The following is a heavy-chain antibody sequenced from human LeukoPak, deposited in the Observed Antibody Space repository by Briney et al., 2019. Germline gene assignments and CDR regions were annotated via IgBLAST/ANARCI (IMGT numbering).Heavy chain of an antibody. Sequence: GASVKVSCKASGGTFSSYAFSWVRQAPGQGLEWMGRIIPILSLTNYTQKFQGRLTITADKSTSTAYMELGSLTSEDTAVYYCAGDGMYYYDSRAPLDYWGHGTLVTVSS. CDR1: GGTFSSYA. V-gene: IGHV1-69*04. D-gene: IGHD3-22*01. CDR2: IIPILSLT. CDR3: AGDGMYYYDSRAPLDY. J-gene: IGHJ4*01.